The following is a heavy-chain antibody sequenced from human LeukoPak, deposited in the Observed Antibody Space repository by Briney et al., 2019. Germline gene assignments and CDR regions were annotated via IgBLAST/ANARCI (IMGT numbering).Heavy chain of an antibody. D-gene: IGHD3-10*01. CDR3: ARGDYYGSRSYYSYYYYGMDV. CDR2: IYYTGST. CDR1: GGSINSYY. Sequence: SETLSLTCTVSGGSINSYYWSWIRQPPGKGLEWIGCIYYTGSTNYNPSLKSRVTISVDTSKNQFSLKLSSVTAADTAVYYCARGDYYGSRSYYSYYYYGMDVWGQGTTVTVSS. V-gene: IGHV4-59*01. J-gene: IGHJ6*02.